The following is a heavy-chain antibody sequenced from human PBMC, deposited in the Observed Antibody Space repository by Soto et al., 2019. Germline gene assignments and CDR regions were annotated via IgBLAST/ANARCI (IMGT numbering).Heavy chain of an antibody. J-gene: IGHJ6*02. CDR3: ARDGDGRMTTNPYYYNGMDV. CDR2: ISTSGTDL. CDR1: GFTFSIYE. V-gene: IGHV3-48*03. D-gene: IGHD4-4*01. Sequence: GSLRLSFIASGFTFSIYEMHWVRQAPGKGLQWVSYISTSGTDLYYADSVKVRFTISRHNAKNSLDLQMNSLRAEDTAVYYCARDGDGRMTTNPYYYNGMDVRGPGTTVTVS.